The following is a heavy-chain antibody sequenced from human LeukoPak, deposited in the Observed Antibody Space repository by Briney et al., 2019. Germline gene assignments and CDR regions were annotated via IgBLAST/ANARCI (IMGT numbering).Heavy chain of an antibody. CDR3: VGNGYYALDY. D-gene: IGHD2/OR15-2a*01. J-gene: IGHJ4*02. Sequence: PSETLSLTCAVSGEPINSIDWWSWVRQSPARGLEWIGEIYHSGGTNYNPSLKSRVTISVDKSKNHLSLKLTSVTAADTAVYFCVGNGYYALDYWGQGALVTVAS. CDR1: GEPINSIDW. V-gene: IGHV4-4*02. CDR2: IYHSGGT.